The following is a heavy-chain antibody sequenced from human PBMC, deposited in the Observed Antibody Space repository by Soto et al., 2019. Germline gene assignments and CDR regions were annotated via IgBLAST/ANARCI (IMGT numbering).Heavy chain of an antibody. V-gene: IGHV3-30-3*01. CDR3: ARDPKTSGGQHWAFNYFDS. Sequence: PGGSLRLSCAASGFSFSISPMHWVRQAPGKGPEWVALISYDGTNKFYADSVKGRFTISRDNSKSTLYSQVDSLRPEGAAVYYCARDPKTSGGQHWAFNYFDSWGQGTMVTVSS. CDR2: ISYDGTNK. CDR1: GFSFSISP. D-gene: IGHD7-27*01. J-gene: IGHJ4*02.